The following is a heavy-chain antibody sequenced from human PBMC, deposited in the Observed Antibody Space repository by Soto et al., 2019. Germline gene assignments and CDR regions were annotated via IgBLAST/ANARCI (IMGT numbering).Heavy chain of an antibody. J-gene: IGHJ4*02. V-gene: IGHV1-8*01. CDR3: ARANGDFDY. CDR2: INLNSGYT. Sequence: QVQLVQSGAEVKKPGASVKVSCKASGYTFTSYDINWVRQATGQGLEWMGWINLNSGYTGYAQKFQGRVTMTRDNSTRTAFMELSSLTSEDTAVYYCARANGDFDYWGQGTLVTVSS. D-gene: IGHD4-17*01. CDR1: GYTFTSYD.